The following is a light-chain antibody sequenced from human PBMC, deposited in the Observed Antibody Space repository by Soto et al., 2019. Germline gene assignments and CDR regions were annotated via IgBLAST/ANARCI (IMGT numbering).Light chain of an antibody. CDR1: QSVSSNS. CDR2: DVS. J-gene: IGKJ4*01. V-gene: IGKV3-20*01. Sequence: EIVLTQSPDSLSLSPGERATLSCRASQSVSSNSLAWYQQRPGQAPRLLIYDVSTRATGIPDRFSGSGSGTDFTLTISGLVPDDFAVYFCQPYHSSVLTFGGRTKVE. CDR3: QPYHSSVLT.